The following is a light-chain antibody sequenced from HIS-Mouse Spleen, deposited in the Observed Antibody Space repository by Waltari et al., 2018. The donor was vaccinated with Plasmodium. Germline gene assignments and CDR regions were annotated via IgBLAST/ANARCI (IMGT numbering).Light chain of an antibody. Sequence: SYELTQPPSVSVSPGQTARITCSGDALPQKYAYWYQQKSGQAPGLVIYEDSKRPSGIPEGFSGSSSGTMATLTISGAQVEEEADYYCYSTDSSGNHRVFGGGTKLTVL. CDR3: YSTDSSGNHRV. J-gene: IGLJ3*02. V-gene: IGLV3-10*01. CDR2: EDS. CDR1: ALPQKY.